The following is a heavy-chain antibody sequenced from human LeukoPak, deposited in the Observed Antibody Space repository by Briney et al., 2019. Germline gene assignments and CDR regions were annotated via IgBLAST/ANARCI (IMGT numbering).Heavy chain of an antibody. D-gene: IGHD5-24*01. CDR1: GDTFTNYY. Sequence: ASVKVSCKASGDTFTNYYIHWVRQAPGQGLEWMGVIDPRGADTSYAQKFQGRVTMTRDTSTRTVYMELSSLRSEDTTVFYCARGYGEMATIRGNWFDPWGQGTLVTVSS. V-gene: IGHV1-46*01. J-gene: IGHJ5*02. CDR3: ARGYGEMATIRGNWFDP. CDR2: IDPRGADT.